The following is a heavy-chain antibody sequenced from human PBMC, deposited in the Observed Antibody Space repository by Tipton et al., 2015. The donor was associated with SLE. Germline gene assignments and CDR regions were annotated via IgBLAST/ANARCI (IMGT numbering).Heavy chain of an antibody. CDR1: GGSISSSSYY. CDR2: IYYSGST. Sequence: TLTLTCTVSGGSISSSSYYWGWIRQPPGKGLEWIGSIYYSGSTYYNPSLKSRVTISVDTSKNQFSLKLSSVTAADTAVYYCAATRGDSSGSDFDYWGQGTLVTVSS. J-gene: IGHJ4*02. D-gene: IGHD3-22*01. V-gene: IGHV4-39*07. CDR3: AATRGDSSGSDFDY.